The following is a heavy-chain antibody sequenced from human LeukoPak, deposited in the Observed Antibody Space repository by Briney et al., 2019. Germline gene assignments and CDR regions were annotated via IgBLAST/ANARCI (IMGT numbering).Heavy chain of an antibody. CDR2: IYHSGST. D-gene: IGHD3-22*01. V-gene: IGHV4-38-2*02. J-gene: IGHJ3*01. Sequence: SETLSLTCTVSGYSISSGYYWGWIRQPPGKGLEWIGSIYHSGSTYYNPSLKSRVTISVDTSKNQFSLKLSSVTAADTAVYYCAGLNYYHSSGFSVWGQGTMVTVSS. CDR1: GYSISSGYY. CDR3: AGLNYYHSSGFSV.